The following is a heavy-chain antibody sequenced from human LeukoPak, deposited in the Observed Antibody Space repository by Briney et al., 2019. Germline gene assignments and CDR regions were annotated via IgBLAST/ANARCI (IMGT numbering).Heavy chain of an antibody. J-gene: IGHJ4*02. Sequence: QPGGSLTLSCAASGFTFSNYAISWVRQAPGKGLEWVSSIDAGGDRTYYADSVKGRFTISRDNSKNTLYLQMNSLRAEDTAVYYCAKDRAAAAEGYFDYWGQGTLVTVSS. V-gene: IGHV3-23*01. CDR1: GFTFSNYA. CDR3: AKDRAAAAEGYFDY. D-gene: IGHD6-13*01. CDR2: IDAGGDRT.